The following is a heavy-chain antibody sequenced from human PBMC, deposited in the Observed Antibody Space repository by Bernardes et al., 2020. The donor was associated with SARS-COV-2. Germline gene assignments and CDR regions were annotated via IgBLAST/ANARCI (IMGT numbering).Heavy chain of an antibody. D-gene: IGHD2-2*01. CDR3: ARADCTSTMCNRGAYGV. Sequence: GGSLRLSCAASGFTFSSYCMHLVRQVPGKVLVWVSRISYDGRTIDYADSVKGRFTISRDNAKNIVSLKMNSLRVDDTAVYYCARADCTSTMCNRGAYGVWAQGKLVTVSS. CDR1: GFTFSSYC. V-gene: IGHV3-74*01. CDR2: ISYDGRTI. J-gene: IGHJ3*01.